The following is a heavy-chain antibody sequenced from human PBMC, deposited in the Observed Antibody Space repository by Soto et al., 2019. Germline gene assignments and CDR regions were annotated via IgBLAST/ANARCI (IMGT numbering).Heavy chain of an antibody. CDR2: SSAYNGKT. CDR1: GSTSASYG. CDR3: AREMYDFWSAYYFRGANWLDS. V-gene: IGHV1-18*04. D-gene: IGHD3-3*01. J-gene: IGHJ5*01. Sequence: ASGRVSSKASGSTSASYGISGVGQAPGQGLEWMGGSSAYNGKTNYAQKLQGGVTMTTDTSTSTAYMELWSLQSAGTAVYYCAREMYDFWSAYYFRGANWLDSWGQGTLVTVSS.